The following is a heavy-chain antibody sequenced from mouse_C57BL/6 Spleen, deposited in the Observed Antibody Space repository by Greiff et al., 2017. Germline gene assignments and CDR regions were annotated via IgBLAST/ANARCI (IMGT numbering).Heavy chain of an antibody. J-gene: IGHJ2*01. CDR3: TRGCPSTTGRGPHDFDY. V-gene: IGHV1-5*01. Sequence: VQLKQSGTVLARPGASVKMSCKTSGYTFTSYWMHWVKQRPGQGLEWIGAIYPGNSDTSYNQKFKGKAKLTADTSASTAYMELSSLTNEDTAVYYCTRGCPSTTGRGPHDFDYWGQGTTLTVSS. D-gene: IGHD1-1*01. CDR2: IYPGNSDT. CDR1: GYTFTSYW.